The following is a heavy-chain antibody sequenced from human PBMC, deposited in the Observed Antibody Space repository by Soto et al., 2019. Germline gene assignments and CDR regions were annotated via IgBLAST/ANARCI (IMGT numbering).Heavy chain of an antibody. J-gene: IGHJ3*02. CDR3: AREVISPATSDALDI. D-gene: IGHD1-26*01. CDR1: GGSLSSDNFF. CDR2: IYHTGAA. Sequence: QVQLQESGPGLVKPSQTLSVTCTVSGGSLSSDNFFWSWVRQHPETGLEWVGYIYHTGAAYYNPSLKSRLTISLDTSKNRFSLSLISVPAADTAVYYCAREVISPATSDALDIWGQGTMVTVSS. V-gene: IGHV4-31*03.